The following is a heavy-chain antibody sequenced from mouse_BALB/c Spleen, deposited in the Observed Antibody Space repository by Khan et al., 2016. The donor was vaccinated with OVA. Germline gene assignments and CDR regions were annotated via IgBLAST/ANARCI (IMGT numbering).Heavy chain of an antibody. V-gene: IGHV9-3-1*01. J-gene: IGHJ4*01. CDR3: ARPPFFSYTLDH. Sequence: QVQLKQSGPELKKPGETAKISCKASGYTFTNYGMNWVKQSPGKALKWMGWINTYTGEPTYADDFKGRFAFSLETSASTAYLQINNLKNEDTATYFCARPPFFSYTLDHWGQGTSVTVSS. CDR1: GYTFTNYG. CDR2: INTYTGEP.